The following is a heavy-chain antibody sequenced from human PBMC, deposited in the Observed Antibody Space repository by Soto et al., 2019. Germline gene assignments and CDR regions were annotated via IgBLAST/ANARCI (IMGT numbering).Heavy chain of an antibody. CDR2: IFPLTDIP. J-gene: IGHJ4*02. Sequence: QVQLVQSGTEVKKPGSSVKVSCKASGGTFRNYPINWVRQAPGQGLEWMGSIFPLTDIPDYAQNFQARLTISADNSTSTAYVELSSLPSDDTAMYFCARGPLVVLNYFESWGQGTLVTVSS. V-gene: IGHV1-69*02. CDR1: GGTFRNYP. CDR3: ARGPLVVLNYFES.